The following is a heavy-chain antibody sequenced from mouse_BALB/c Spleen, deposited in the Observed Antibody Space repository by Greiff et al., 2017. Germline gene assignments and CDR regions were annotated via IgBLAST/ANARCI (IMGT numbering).Heavy chain of an antibody. CDR3: TRSIYYDYAWFAY. J-gene: IGHJ3*01. D-gene: IGHD2-4*01. Sequence: QVQLQQPGAELVRPGASVKLSCKASGYTFTSYWINWVKQRPGQGLEWIGNIYPSDSYTNYNQKFKDKATLTVDKSSSTAYMQLSSPTSEDSAVYYCTRSIYYDYAWFAYWGQGTLVTVSA. CDR1: GYTFTSYW. CDR2: IYPSDSYT. V-gene: IGHV1-69*02.